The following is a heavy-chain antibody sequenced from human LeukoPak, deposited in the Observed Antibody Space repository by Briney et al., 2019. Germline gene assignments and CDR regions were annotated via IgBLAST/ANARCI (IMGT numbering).Heavy chain of an antibody. Sequence: GGSLRLSCLASGFTFRDYYMTWIRQVPGKGLEWISFISSRGTTTDYADSVKGRFTISRDNSKNTLYLQMNSLRPEDTAVYYCAKDREFRDIVVVVAAMTHWGQGTLVTVSS. CDR2: ISSRGTTT. CDR1: GFTFRDYY. V-gene: IGHV3-11*04. CDR3: AKDREFRDIVVVVAAMTH. D-gene: IGHD2-15*01. J-gene: IGHJ4*02.